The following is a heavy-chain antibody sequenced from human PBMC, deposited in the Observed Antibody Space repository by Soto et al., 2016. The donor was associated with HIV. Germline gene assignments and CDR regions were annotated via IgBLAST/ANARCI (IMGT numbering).Heavy chain of an antibody. V-gene: IGHV4-61*02. Sequence: QVQLQESGPGLVKPSQTLSLTCTVSGGSISSGSYYWSWIRQPAGTGLEWIGHIYTSGSTNYNPSLKSRVTVSVDTSKNQFSLKLTTVTAADTAVYFCARARATVQSPFDYWARDLVTVSS. CDR1: GGSISSGSYY. CDR2: IYTSGST. J-gene: IGHJ4*02. CDR3: ARARATVQSPFDY. D-gene: IGHD4-4*01.